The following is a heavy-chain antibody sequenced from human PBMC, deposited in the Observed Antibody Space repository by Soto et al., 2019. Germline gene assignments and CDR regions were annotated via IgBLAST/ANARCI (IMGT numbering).Heavy chain of an antibody. CDR1: GFTFSSYS. Sequence: EVQLVESGGGLVKPGGSLRLSCAASGFTFSSYSMNWVRQAPGKGLEWVSSISSSSSYIYYADSVKGRFTISRDNAKNSLYLQMYSLRAEDTAVYYCARSVHYDFWSGYSTTEILYFDYWGQGTLVTVSS. V-gene: IGHV3-21*01. CDR2: ISSSSSYI. D-gene: IGHD3-3*01. CDR3: ARSVHYDFWSGYSTTEILYFDY. J-gene: IGHJ4*02.